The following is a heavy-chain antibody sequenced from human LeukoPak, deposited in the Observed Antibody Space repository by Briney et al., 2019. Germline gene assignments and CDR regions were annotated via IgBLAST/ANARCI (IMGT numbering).Heavy chain of an antibody. D-gene: IGHD6-19*01. Sequence: GGSLRLSCAASGFTFSSYEMNWVRQAPGKGLEWVSYISSSGSTIYYADSMKGRFTISRDNAKNSMYLQMNSLRAEDTAVYYCARDMGIAVAGLDYCGQGTLVTVSS. CDR2: ISSSGSTI. V-gene: IGHV3-48*03. J-gene: IGHJ4*02. CDR1: GFTFSSYE. CDR3: ARDMGIAVAGLDY.